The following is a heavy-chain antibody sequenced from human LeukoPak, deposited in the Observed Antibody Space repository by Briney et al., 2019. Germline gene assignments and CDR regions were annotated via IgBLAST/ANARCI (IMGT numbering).Heavy chain of an antibody. CDR1: GYTFTSYY. Sequence: ASVTVSYKASGYTFTSYYMHWVRQAPGQGLAWMGIINPSGGSKSYAQKFQGRVTMTRDTSTSTVYMELSSLRSEDTAVYYCARGGITMVRGVHYWGQGTLVTVSS. V-gene: IGHV1-46*01. CDR3: ARGGITMVRGVHY. D-gene: IGHD3-10*01. CDR2: INPSGGSK. J-gene: IGHJ4*02.